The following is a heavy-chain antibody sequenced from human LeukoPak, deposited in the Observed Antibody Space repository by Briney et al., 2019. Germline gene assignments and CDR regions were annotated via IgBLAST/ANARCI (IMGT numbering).Heavy chain of an antibody. D-gene: IGHD6-19*01. J-gene: IGHJ4*02. V-gene: IGHV3-7*01. Sequence: GVSLRLSCAASAFTFSSYWMIWLPQAPGKGLEWVANIKQDGSEKYYVDSVKRQFNISRDNAKNSLYLQMNSLRAEDTAVYYCARGGSGWFLWGQGTLVTVSS. CDR2: IKQDGSEK. CDR3: ARGGSGWFL. CDR1: AFTFSSYW.